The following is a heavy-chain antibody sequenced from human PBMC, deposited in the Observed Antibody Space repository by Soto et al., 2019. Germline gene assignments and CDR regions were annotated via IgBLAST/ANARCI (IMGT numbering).Heavy chain of an antibody. Sequence: GGSLRLSCAASGFSFVSYAMSWVRQAPGKGLEWVSSISGLGGDTYYADSVRGRFTITRDNSKNTLYLHMNTLSAEDTALYYCAKSKSSYLYYFDYWGQGTPVTVSS. CDR3: AKSKSSYLYYFDY. CDR2: ISGLGGDT. V-gene: IGHV3-23*01. D-gene: IGHD2-15*01. J-gene: IGHJ4*02. CDR1: GFSFVSYA.